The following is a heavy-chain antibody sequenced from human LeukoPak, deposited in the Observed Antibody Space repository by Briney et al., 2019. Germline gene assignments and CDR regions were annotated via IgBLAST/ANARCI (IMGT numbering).Heavy chain of an antibody. Sequence: PSQTLSLTCTGDGVSISSYYWSWIRQPPGRGLEWIGYIYYSGSTNYNPSLKSRVPISVDTAKNQFSLKLRSVTAADTAVYYCARQGGSYSFDHWGQRTLVTVST. V-gene: IGHV4-59*08. CDR2: IYYSGST. J-gene: IGHJ4*02. CDR1: GVSISSYY. D-gene: IGHD1-26*01. CDR3: ARQGGSYSFDH.